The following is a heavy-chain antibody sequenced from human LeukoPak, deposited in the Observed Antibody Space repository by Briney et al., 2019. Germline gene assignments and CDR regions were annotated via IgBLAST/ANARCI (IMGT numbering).Heavy chain of an antibody. V-gene: IGHV4-59*08. CDR3: ARHGPDTAMVYFDY. CDR2: VYYSGSA. Sequence: SETLSLTCSVSGGSISTYYWSWIRQPPGKGLEWIGYVYYSGSASYIPSLKSRVTISVDTSKNQFSLKLRSVTAADTAVYYCARHGPDTAMVYFDYWGQGTLVTVSS. CDR1: GGSISTYY. J-gene: IGHJ4*02. D-gene: IGHD5-18*01.